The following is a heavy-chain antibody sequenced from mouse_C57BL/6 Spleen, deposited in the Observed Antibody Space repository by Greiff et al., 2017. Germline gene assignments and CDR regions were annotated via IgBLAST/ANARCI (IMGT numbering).Heavy chain of an antibody. V-gene: IGHV1-66*01. CDR1: GYSFTSYY. CDR3: ARGIYYDYSWFAY. D-gene: IGHD2-4*01. J-gene: IGHJ3*01. CDR2: IYPGSGNT. Sequence: QVQLQQSGPELVKPGASVKISCKASGYSFTSYYIHWVKQRPGQGLEWLGWIYPGSGNTTYNEKFKGKATLTADTSSSTAYMQLSSLTSEDSAVYYCARGIYYDYSWFAYWGQGTLVTVAA.